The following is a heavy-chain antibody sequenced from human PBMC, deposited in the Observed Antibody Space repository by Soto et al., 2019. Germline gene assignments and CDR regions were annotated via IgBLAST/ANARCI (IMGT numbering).Heavy chain of an antibody. V-gene: IGHV4-59*01. Sequence: TLSLPCSVSGGSMIGYYWTLIRHAPGKGLEWIGNVYYSGRANYNPARKCRCTISVDTGKNQFSLNLRSVTAADPAVYFCARVYGSPAYYYDYWGRGTLVTASS. J-gene: IGHJ4*02. CDR1: GGSMIGYY. CDR2: VYYSGRA. CDR3: ARVYGSPAYYYDY. D-gene: IGHD3-10*01.